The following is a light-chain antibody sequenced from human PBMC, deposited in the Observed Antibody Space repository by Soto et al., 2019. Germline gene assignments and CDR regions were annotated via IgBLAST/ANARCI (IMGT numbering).Light chain of an antibody. J-gene: IGKJ5*01. V-gene: IGKV3-15*01. Sequence: VLTQSPGSMSLSQGDIDTTSCRASQSVSRDLAWHQQKPGQAPRILMYDASTRATGVPARFSGSGSGTEFTLTISSLQSEDFAVYYCQKYHNWPINCGKGQRRAIK. CDR3: QKYHNWPIN. CDR2: DAS. CDR1: QSVSRD.